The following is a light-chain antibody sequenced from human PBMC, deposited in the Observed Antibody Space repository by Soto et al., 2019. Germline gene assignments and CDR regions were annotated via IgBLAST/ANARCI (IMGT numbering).Light chain of an antibody. Sequence: EIVLTQSPGTLSLSPGEGATLSCRASQGVSSSYIAWYQQRPGQTPSLLIYGASTRATGIPDRFRGSGSGTHFTLTISRLEPGDFAVEYCQHFGGTTFTFGQGTRLEIK. J-gene: IGKJ5*01. CDR2: GAS. V-gene: IGKV3-20*01. CDR3: QHFGGTTFT. CDR1: QGVSSSY.